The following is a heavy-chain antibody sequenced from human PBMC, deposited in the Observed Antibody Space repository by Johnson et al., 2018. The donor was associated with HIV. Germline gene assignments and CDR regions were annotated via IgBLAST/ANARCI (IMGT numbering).Heavy chain of an antibody. CDR1: GFTFSNFA. V-gene: IGHV3-23*04. CDR3: ARVGSYGSCGGDCADAFDI. CDR2: MSGPANRI. Sequence: VQLVESGGGVVRPGGSLRLSCAASGFTFSNFAMSWVRQAPGKGLEWVSAMSGPANRIYYADSVKGRFTISRDNAKNSLYLQMNSLRAEDTAVYYCARVGSYGSCGGDCADAFDIWGQGTMVTVSS. D-gene: IGHD2-21*02. J-gene: IGHJ3*02.